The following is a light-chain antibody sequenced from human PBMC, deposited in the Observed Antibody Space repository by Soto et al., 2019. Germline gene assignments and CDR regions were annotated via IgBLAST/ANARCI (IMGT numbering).Light chain of an antibody. V-gene: IGKV1-12*01. CDR3: QQADSFPIT. CDR1: EDINSR. J-gene: IGKJ5*01. Sequence: DIQMTQSPSYVSASVWDRVSISCRASEDINSRLAWYQQKPGNARKLLIYAAFILQSGVPSRFSGYGSGTDFTLSISSLQPEDFATYYCQQADSFPITFGQGTRLDIK. CDR2: AAF.